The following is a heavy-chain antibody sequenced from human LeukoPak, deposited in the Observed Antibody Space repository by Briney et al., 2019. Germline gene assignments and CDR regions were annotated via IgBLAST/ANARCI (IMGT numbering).Heavy chain of an antibody. CDR1: VYTFTCYY. D-gene: IGHD6-6*01. V-gene: IGHV1-2*02. CDR3: ARGDLGIAARPLA. J-gene: IGHJ5*02. CDR2: INPNSGGT. Sequence: ASVNVSFKSSVYTFTCYYMHWLRQAPGQGLEWMGWINPNSGGTNYAQKFQGRVAMTRDTSISTAYMELSRLRSDDTAVYYCARGDLGIAARPLAWGQGTLVTVSS.